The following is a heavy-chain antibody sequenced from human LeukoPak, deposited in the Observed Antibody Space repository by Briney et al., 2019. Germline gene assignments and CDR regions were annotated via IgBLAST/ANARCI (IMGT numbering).Heavy chain of an antibody. CDR1: GGSISSGGYY. V-gene: IGHV4-31*03. CDR3: ARDGPDILTGYSN. Sequence: SETLSLTCTVSGGSISSGGYYWSWIRQHPGKGLEWIGYIYYSGSIYYNPSLKSRVTISVDTSKNQFSLKLSSVTAADTAVYYCARDGPDILTGYSNWGQGTLVTVSS. CDR2: IYYSGSI. J-gene: IGHJ4*02. D-gene: IGHD3-9*01.